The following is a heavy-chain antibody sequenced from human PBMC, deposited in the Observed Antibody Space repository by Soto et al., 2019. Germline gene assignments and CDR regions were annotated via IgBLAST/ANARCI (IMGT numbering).Heavy chain of an antibody. Sequence: TLSLTCTVSGGSISSGDYYWSWIRQPPGKALEWLALIYWDDDKRYSPSLKSRLTITKDTSKNQVVLTMTNMDPVDTATYYCAHRLSLPHTYYYDSSGLYYFDYWGQGTLVTVSS. D-gene: IGHD3-22*01. J-gene: IGHJ4*02. CDR3: AHRLSLPHTYYYDSSGLYYFDY. CDR1: GGSISSGDYY. CDR2: IYWDDDK. V-gene: IGHV2-5*08.